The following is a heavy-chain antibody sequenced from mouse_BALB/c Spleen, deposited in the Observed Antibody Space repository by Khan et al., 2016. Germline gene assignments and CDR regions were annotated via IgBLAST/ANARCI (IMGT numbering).Heavy chain of an antibody. D-gene: IGHD3-2*01. CDR3: ARGGTARAPFAY. V-gene: IGHV1-80*01. CDR1: GYAFSSDW. J-gene: IGHJ3*01. CDR2: IYPGDGDT. Sequence: QVQLQQSGAELVRPGSSVKISCKASGYAFSSDWMNWVKQRPGQGLEWIGQIYPGDGDTNYNGKFQGKVKLTADQSSSTAFMQLRSLTSEDSAVYCSARGGTARAPFAYWGQGTLVTVSA.